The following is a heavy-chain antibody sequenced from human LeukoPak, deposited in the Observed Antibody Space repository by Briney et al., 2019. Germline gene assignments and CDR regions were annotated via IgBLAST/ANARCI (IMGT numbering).Heavy chain of an antibody. V-gene: IGHV3-33*01. CDR2: IWYDGSNK. D-gene: IGHD4-17*01. CDR3: ATSRWDYGDCVFDY. CDR1: GFTFSSYG. Sequence: GRSLRLSCAASGFTFSSYGMHWVRQAPGKGLEWVAVIWYDGSNKYYADSVKGRFTISRDNSKNTLYLQMNSLRAEDTAVYYCATSRWDYGDCVFDYWGQGTLVTVSS. J-gene: IGHJ4*02.